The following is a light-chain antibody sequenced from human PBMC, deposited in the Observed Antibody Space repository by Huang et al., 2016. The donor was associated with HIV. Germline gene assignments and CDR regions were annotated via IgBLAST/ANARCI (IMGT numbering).Light chain of an antibody. Sequence: DIQMTQSPSSLSASVGDRVTLSCRASQDIGTYLAWYQHKPGKVPNLLIYATSTLQSGVPSRFSGSGSGTNFTLTIGSLRPEDVATYYCQKYNSVPRTFGHGTKVQIK. CDR2: ATS. V-gene: IGKV1-27*01. CDR1: QDIGTY. CDR3: QKYNSVPRT. J-gene: IGKJ1*01.